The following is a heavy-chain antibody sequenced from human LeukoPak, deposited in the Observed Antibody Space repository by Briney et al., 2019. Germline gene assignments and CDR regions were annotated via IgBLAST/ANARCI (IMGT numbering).Heavy chain of an antibody. V-gene: IGHV3-21*01. J-gene: IGHJ5*02. D-gene: IGHD1-26*01. CDR1: GFTFSSYS. CDR2: ISSSSSYI. Sequence: GGSLRLSCAASGFTFSSYSMNWVRQAPGKGLEWVSSISSSSSYIYYADSVKGRFTISRDNAKNSLYLQMDSLRAEGTAVYYCASTLVGATGFDPWGQGTLVTVSS. CDR3: ASTLVGATGFDP.